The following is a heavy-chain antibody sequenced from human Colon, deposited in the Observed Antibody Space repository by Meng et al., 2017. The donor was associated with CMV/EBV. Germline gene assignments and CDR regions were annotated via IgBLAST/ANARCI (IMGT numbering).Heavy chain of an antibody. J-gene: IGHJ4*02. CDR3: ATGSGDFDH. CDR2: IQSDGNT. CDR1: GAPISNFF. V-gene: IGHV4-4*07. Sequence: QLELQESGPGLVRPSATLSLTCSVSGAPISNFFWSWIRQSAGMRLEWIGRIQSDGNTYYNPSLKSRVTVSQDTSKNQISLRLRSVTAADTAVYYCATGSGDFDHWGQGTLVTVSS. D-gene: IGHD1-26*01.